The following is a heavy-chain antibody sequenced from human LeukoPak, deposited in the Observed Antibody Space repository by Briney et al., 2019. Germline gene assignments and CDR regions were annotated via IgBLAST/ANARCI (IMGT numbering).Heavy chain of an antibody. CDR1: GFTFSSCW. J-gene: IGHJ4*02. Sequence: TGGSLRLSCVVSGFTFSSCWMSWVRQAPGKGLEWVANIKGDGSERYYADSVKGRFTISRDNAKNSLYLEMNSLRAEDTAVFYCATSPWGGAFEYWGQGTLVTVSS. D-gene: IGHD7-27*01. CDR3: ATSPWGGAFEY. CDR2: IKGDGSER. V-gene: IGHV3-7*01.